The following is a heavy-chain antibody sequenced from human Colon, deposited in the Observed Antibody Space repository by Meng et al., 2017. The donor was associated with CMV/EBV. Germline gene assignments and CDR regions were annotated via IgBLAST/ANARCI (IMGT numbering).Heavy chain of an antibody. J-gene: IGHJ6*02. V-gene: IGHV3-74*01. Sequence: GGSLRLSCAASGLTFSRYWMHWVRQVPGKGRVWVSRIISDERTTIYADAVKGRFTISRDNAKNTLYLQMNSLRPEDTAVYYCAIDFWSGYDYYYHGMDVWGQGTTVTVSS. D-gene: IGHD3-3*01. CDR2: IISDERTT. CDR3: AIDFWSGYDYYYHGMDV. CDR1: GLTFSRYW.